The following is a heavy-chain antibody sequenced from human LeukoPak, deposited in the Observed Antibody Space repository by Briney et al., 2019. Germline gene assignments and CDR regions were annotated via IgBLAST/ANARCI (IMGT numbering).Heavy chain of an antibody. Sequence: PSETLSLTCTVSGGSINSSTYYWGWIRQPPGKGLEWIGSIYYSGSTYYNPSLKSRVTISVDTSKNQFSLKLSSVTAADTAMYYCARLGCSSTNCYGRSAFDIWGQGTMVSVSS. CDR2: IYYSGST. CDR3: ARLGCSSTNCYGRSAFDI. CDR1: GGSINSSTYY. D-gene: IGHD2-2*01. J-gene: IGHJ3*02. V-gene: IGHV4-39*01.